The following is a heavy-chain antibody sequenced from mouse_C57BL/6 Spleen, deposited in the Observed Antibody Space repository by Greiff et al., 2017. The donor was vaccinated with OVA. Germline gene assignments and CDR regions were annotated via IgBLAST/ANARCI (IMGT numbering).Heavy chain of an antibody. CDR2: INPYNGDT. J-gene: IGHJ4*01. CDR3: AVGYYGRDYAMDY. D-gene: IGHD1-1*01. CDR1: GYSFTGYF. Sequence: EVQLQQSGPELVKPGDSVKISCKASGYSFTGYFMNWVMQSHGKSLEWIGRINPYNGDTFYNQKFKGKATLTVDKSSSTAHMELRSLTSEDSAVYYCAVGYYGRDYAMDYWGQGTSVTVSS. V-gene: IGHV1-20*01.